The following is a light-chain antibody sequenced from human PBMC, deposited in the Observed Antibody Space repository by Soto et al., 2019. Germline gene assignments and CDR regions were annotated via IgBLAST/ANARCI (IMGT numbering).Light chain of an antibody. CDR3: QQYDNWPFA. CDR2: GAS. Sequence: EIVMTQSPATLSVSPGERANLSCRASQRVSSNLAWYQPKPGQAPRLLIYGASTVATGIPARFIGSGSGPDCALTISSRQSEDFAVYSCQQYDNWPFAFGPWTKVDIK. J-gene: IGKJ3*01. V-gene: IGKV3D-15*01. CDR1: QRVSSN.